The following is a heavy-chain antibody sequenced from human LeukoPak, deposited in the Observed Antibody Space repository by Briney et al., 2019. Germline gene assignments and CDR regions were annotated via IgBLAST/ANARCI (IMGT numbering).Heavy chain of an antibody. V-gene: IGHV4-34*01. CDR3: ARRPIAAAGKGFDP. D-gene: IGHD6-13*01. CDR2: INHSGST. J-gene: IGHJ5*02. Sequence: SETLSLTCAVYGGSFSDYYWSWIRQPPGKGLEWIGEINHSGSTNYNPSLKSRVTISVDTSKNQFSLKLSSVTAADTAVYYCARRPIAAAGKGFDPWGQGTLVTVSS. CDR1: GGSFSDYY.